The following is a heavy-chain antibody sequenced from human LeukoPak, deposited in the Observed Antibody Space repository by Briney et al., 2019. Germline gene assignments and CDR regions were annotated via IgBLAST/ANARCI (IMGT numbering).Heavy chain of an antibody. CDR2: ISGSGGST. V-gene: IGHV3-23*01. Sequence: GGSLRLSCAAYGFTFSNSWMSWVRQAPGKGLEWVSAISGSGGSTYYADSVKGRFTISRDNSKNTLYLQMNSLRAEDTAVYYCAKRDITMVRGVPGSFDYWGQGTLVTVSS. D-gene: IGHD3-10*01. CDR3: AKRDITMVRGVPGSFDY. CDR1: GFTFSNSW. J-gene: IGHJ4*02.